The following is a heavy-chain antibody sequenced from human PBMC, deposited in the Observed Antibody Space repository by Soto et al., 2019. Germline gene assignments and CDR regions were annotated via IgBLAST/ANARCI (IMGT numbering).Heavy chain of an antibody. V-gene: IGHV1-69*13. Sequence: GASVKVSCKASGGTFSSYAISWVRQAPGQGLEWMGGIIPIFGTANYAQKFQGRVTITADESTSTAYTELSSLRSEDTAVYYCARVFGQQLAPGWFDPWGQGTLVTVSS. CDR2: IIPIFGTA. CDR1: GGTFSSYA. J-gene: IGHJ5*02. CDR3: ARVFGQQLAPGWFDP. D-gene: IGHD6-13*01.